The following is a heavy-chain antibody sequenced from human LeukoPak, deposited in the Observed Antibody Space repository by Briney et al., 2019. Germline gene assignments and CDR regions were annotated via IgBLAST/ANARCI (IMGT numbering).Heavy chain of an antibody. CDR2: IYYSGST. D-gene: IGHD6-13*01. V-gene: IGHV4-59*12. CDR3: ARHERYSSSWYFDY. Sequence: SETLSLTCTVSGGSISSYYWSWIRQPPGNGLEWIGYIYYSGSTNYNPSLKSRVTISVDTSKNQFSLKLSSVTAADTAVYYCARHERYSSSWYFDYWGQGTLVTVSS. CDR1: GGSISSYY. J-gene: IGHJ4*02.